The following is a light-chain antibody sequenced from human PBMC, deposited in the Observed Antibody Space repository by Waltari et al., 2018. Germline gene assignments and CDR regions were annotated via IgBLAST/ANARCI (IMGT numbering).Light chain of an antibody. Sequence: SYVLAQPPSASVAPGTTASITCGGDDLGRKSGLWYQQKSGQAPVLVIYDEIDRPSGIPDRFSGSNSGDTATLTITRVAAGDEADYYCQVWDTSRDHWVFGGGTKLTVL. CDR1: DLGRKS. J-gene: IGLJ3*02. V-gene: IGLV3-21*03. CDR3: QVWDTSRDHWV. CDR2: DEI.